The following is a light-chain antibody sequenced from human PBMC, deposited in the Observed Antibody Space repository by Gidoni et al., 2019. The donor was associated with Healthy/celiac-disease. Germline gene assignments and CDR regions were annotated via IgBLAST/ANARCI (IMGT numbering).Light chain of an antibody. CDR2: GAS. CDR1: QSVSSSY. Sequence: EIVLTQSPGTLSLSPGERATLSCRASQSVSSSYLAWYQQKPGQAPRLLIYGASSRATGIPDRFSGRGSGTDFTLTISRLEPEDFAVYYCQQYGSSPLYTFGQXTKLEIK. CDR3: QQYGSSPLYT. J-gene: IGKJ2*01. V-gene: IGKV3-20*01.